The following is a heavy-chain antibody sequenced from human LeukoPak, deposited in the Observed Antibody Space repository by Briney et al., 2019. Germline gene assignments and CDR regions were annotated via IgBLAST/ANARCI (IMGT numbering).Heavy chain of an antibody. CDR3: AKASWVSSADAVL. J-gene: IGHJ4*02. CDR2: LRGNGDT. D-gene: IGHD3-16*01. CDR1: GFTFSDYA. V-gene: IGHV3-23*01. Sequence: GGSLTLSCAASGFTFSDYAMSWVREAPARGLEWVSSLRGNGDTFCADFVKGRFTLSRDESRNTVYLQLNDLRVEDTAVYYCAKASWVSSADAVLWGQGTVVTVS.